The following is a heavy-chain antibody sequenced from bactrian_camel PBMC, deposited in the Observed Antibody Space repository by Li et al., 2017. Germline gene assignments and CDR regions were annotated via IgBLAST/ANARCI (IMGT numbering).Heavy chain of an antibody. CDR2: VSSRGDAT. V-gene: IGHV3S40*01. CDR3: VRGRADGTVWEFGY. CDR1: GFTFNNYY. D-gene: IGHD5*01. J-gene: IGHJ6*01. Sequence: VQLVESGGGLVQPGGSLRLSCATSGFTFNNYYVTWVRQVPGKGLEWVSAVSSRGDATDYAVAVQGRFTISRDNSQNMVYLQMNSLKPEDTAVYYCVRGRADGTVWEFGYWGRGTQVTVS.